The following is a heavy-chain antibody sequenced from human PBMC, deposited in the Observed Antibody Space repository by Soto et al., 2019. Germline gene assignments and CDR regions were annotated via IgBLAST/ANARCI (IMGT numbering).Heavy chain of an antibody. J-gene: IGHJ4*02. V-gene: IGHV3-23*01. Sequence: EVQLLESGGGLVQPGGSLRLSCAASGFTFSSYAMSWVRQAPGKGLEWVSTISASGTSTYYADSVKGRFTISRDNSKKTLYLQMSSLGAEDTAVYYCAKASSWYPYFDYWGQGTLVTVSS. CDR1: GFTFSSYA. D-gene: IGHD6-13*01. CDR2: ISASGTST. CDR3: AKASSWYPYFDY.